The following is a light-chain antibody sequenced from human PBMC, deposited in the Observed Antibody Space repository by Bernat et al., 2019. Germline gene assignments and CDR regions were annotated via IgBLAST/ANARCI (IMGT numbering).Light chain of an antibody. V-gene: IGLV2-8*01. CDR3: TSHGGSNHFWV. CDR2: EVN. J-gene: IGLJ3*02. Sequence: QSALTQPPSASGSLGQLVTISCTGTSSDVGAYNHVSWYQQHPGKAPKVLIYEVNKRPSGVPDRFSGSKSGNTASLTVSGLQAEDEADYHCTSHGGSNHFWVFGGGTKLTVL. CDR1: SSDVGAYNH.